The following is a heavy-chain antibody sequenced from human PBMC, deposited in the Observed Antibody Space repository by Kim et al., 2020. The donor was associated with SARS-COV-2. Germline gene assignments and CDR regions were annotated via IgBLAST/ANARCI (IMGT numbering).Heavy chain of an antibody. CDR1: GFTFSSYA. CDR3: AKGSGGGSNYEYGY. J-gene: IGHJ4*02. CDR2: ISGSGGST. Sequence: GGSLRLSCAASGFTFSSYAMSWVRQAPGKGLEWVSAISGSGGSTYYADSVKGRFTISRDNSKNTLYLQMNSLRAEDTAVYYCAKGSGGGSNYEYGYWGQGTLVTVSS. D-gene: IGHD4-4*01. V-gene: IGHV3-23*01.